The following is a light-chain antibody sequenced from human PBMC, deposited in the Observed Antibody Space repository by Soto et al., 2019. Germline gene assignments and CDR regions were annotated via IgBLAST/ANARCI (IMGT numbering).Light chain of an antibody. Sequence: QSALTQPASVSGSPGQSITISCTGTSSDVGGYNYVSWYQQHPGKAPKLMIYEVSNRPSGVSTRFSGSRSGNTASLTISGLQAQDEADYYCSSDTSSSTLVVFGGGTKLTVL. CDR2: EVS. V-gene: IGLV2-14*01. CDR1: SSDVGGYNY. J-gene: IGLJ2*01. CDR3: SSDTSSSTLVV.